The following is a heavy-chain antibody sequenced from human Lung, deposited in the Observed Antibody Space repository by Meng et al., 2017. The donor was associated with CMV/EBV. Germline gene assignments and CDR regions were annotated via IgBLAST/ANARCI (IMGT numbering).Heavy chain of an antibody. CDR1: GDSSTNHNW. CDR3: LRRSGGSV. J-gene: IGHJ1*01. CDR2: IPHRGRS. V-gene: IGHV4-4*03. D-gene: IGHD3-10*01. Sequence: VRLGGSGPARVKSPETVSPTCAVSGDSSTNHNWWAWVRQPPGKGLEWIGEIPHRGRSAYNPSLKSRVSMSIDKSKNQFSLKLTSVTAADTAVYHCLRRSGGSVWGQGTLVTVSS.